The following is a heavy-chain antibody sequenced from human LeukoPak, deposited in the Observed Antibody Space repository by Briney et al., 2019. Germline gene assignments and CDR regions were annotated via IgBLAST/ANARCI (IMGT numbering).Heavy chain of an antibody. D-gene: IGHD3-3*01. Sequence: GGSLRLSCAASGFTFSNYGVHWVRQAPGKGLEWVAHISYDGGNKHCADSVKGRFTISRDNSKNTVYLQMSSLRAEDTAVYYCARAGTIFGVVGNWFDPWGQGTLVTVSS. CDR1: GFTFSNYG. CDR2: ISYDGGNK. V-gene: IGHV3-30*03. J-gene: IGHJ5*02. CDR3: ARAGTIFGVVGNWFDP.